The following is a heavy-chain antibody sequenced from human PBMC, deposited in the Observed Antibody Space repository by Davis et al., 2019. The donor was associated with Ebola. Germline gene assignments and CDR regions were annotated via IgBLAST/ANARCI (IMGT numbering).Heavy chain of an antibody. Sequence: PGGSLRLSCAASGFTFDDYAMHWVRQAPGKGLEWVSGISWNSGSIGYADSVKGRFTISRDNAKNSLYLQMNSLRAEDTALYYCAKDIRALRAFDIWGQGTMVTVSS. CDR2: ISWNSGSI. J-gene: IGHJ3*02. CDR3: AKDIRALRAFDI. D-gene: IGHD3-3*02. V-gene: IGHV3-9*01. CDR1: GFTFDDYA.